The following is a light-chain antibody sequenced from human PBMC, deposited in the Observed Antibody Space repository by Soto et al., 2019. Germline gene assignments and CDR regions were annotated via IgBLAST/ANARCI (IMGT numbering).Light chain of an antibody. CDR2: AAS. J-gene: IGKJ2*01. CDR3: QQSGGSPPYT. Sequence: IVVTQSPATLSVSPGERVTFSCKASLFIANHLAWYQHKPGQSPRLLIHAASTGAPGVPARFSGSGSGTDFTLTISSLEPEDCGVYYCQQSGGSPPYTFGQGTRLEIK. CDR1: LFIANH. V-gene: IGKV3-20*01.